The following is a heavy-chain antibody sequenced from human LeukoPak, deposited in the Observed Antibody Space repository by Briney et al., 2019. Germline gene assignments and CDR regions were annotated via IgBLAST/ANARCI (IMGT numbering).Heavy chain of an antibody. CDR1: GFTSSDYY. CDR3: ARDSAYNAFDI. D-gene: IGHD5-12*01. V-gene: IGHV3-11*04. Sequence: PGGSLRLSCAASGFTSSDYYMSWIRQAPGKGLEWVSYISSSSSTIYYADSVKGRFTISRDNAKNSLYLQMNSLSAEDSAVYYCARDSAYNAFDIWGQGTMVTVSS. CDR2: ISSSSSTI. J-gene: IGHJ3*02.